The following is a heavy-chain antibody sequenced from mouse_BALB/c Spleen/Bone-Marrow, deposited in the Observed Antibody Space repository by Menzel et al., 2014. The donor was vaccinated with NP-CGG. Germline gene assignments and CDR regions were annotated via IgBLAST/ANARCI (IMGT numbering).Heavy chain of an antibody. J-gene: IGHJ2*01. V-gene: IGHV1S81*02. D-gene: IGHD1-1*01. CDR3: ALYYYGSLDY. Sequence: QVQLQQSGAELVKPGASVKLSCKASGYTFTSYWMHWVKQRPGQGLEWIGEINPSNGRTNYNEKFKSKATLTVDKSSSTAYMHRSSLTSDASAVYCCALYYYGSLDYWGQGTTLTVSS. CDR1: GYTFTSYW. CDR2: INPSNGRT.